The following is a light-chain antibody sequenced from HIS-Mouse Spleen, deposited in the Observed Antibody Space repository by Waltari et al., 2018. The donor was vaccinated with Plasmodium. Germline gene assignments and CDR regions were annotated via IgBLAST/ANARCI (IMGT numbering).Light chain of an antibody. V-gene: IGLV1-44*01. Sequence: QSVLTQPPSASGTPGQRVTIPCSGSSSNLGSNTVNWYQQLPGTAPKLLIYSNNQRPSGVPDRFSGSKSGTSASLAISGLQSEDEADYYCAAWDDSLNGFYVFGTGTKVTVL. CDR2: SNN. J-gene: IGLJ1*01. CDR1: SSNLGSNT. CDR3: AAWDDSLNGFYV.